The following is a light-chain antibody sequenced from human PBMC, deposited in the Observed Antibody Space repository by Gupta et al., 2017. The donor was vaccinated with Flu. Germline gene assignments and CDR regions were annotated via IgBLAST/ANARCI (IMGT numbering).Light chain of an antibody. Sequence: EIVLTQSPGTLSLSPGERATLSCRASQSVTSSYLAWYQQKPGQSPRLLIYGASSRATGIPDRFSGSGSGTDFTLTISRREPEDFAVYYCQQYGLSPKTFGQGTKVEV. CDR1: QSVTSSY. J-gene: IGKJ1*01. V-gene: IGKV3-20*01. CDR3: QQYGLSPKT. CDR2: GAS.